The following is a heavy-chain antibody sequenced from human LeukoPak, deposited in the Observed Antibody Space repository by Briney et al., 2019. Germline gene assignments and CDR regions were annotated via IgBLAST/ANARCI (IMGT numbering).Heavy chain of an antibody. CDR1: GFTLSTYG. D-gene: IGHD3-10*01. Sequence: GGSLRLSCAASGFTLSTYGIHWVRQAPGKGLEWVAVISSDGRDKSYADSVKGRFTISRDNSKNTLYLQMNSLRAEDTAVYYCANYYGSGSYSTNYFDYWGQGTLVTVSS. CDR3: ANYYGSGSYSTNYFDY. J-gene: IGHJ4*02. V-gene: IGHV3-30*18. CDR2: ISSDGRDK.